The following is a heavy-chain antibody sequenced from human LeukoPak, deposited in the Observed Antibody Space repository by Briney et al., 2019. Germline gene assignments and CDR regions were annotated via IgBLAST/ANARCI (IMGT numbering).Heavy chain of an antibody. V-gene: IGHV4-4*07. D-gene: IGHD3-16*01. CDR3: ARDCWGAYDAFDI. CDR2: IYSSGST. Sequence: ASETLSLTCTVSGGSINNYYWSWIRQPAGKGLEWVGCIYSSGSTNYNPSLKSRVTMSVDTSKNQLSLRMSCVTAADTAVYFCARDCWGAYDAFDIWGQGTMVTVSS. CDR1: GGSINNYY. J-gene: IGHJ3*02.